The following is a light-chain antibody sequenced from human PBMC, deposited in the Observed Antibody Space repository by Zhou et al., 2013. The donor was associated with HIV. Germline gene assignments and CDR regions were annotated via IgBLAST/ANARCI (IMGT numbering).Light chain of an antibody. CDR3: QQSYSSPLT. Sequence: DIQMTQSPSVVSASVGDRVSISCRASQSISTWLGWYQQKPGKAPKLLIYAASSLQSGVPSTFSGSGSGTDFTLTISSLQPEDFATYYCQQSYSSPLTFGGGTKVEIK. V-gene: IGKV1-12*01. CDR2: AAS. J-gene: IGKJ4*01. CDR1: QSISTW.